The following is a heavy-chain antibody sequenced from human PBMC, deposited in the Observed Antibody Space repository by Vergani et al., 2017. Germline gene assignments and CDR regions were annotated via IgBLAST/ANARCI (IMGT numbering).Heavy chain of an antibody. CDR3: TTAWGLYYLHGEYFQY. Sequence: EVQLVESGGGLVKPGGSLRISCEASGFDFSAYSMNWVRQAPGKGLEWVATISSGGGDIFYADSVKGRFTISRDNSKNTLFLQMNSLKDEDTAVYYCTTAWGLYYLHGEYFQYWGRGTLVSVSS. J-gene: IGHJ1*01. CDR2: ISSGGGDI. D-gene: IGHD3-10*01. V-gene: IGHV3-21*04. CDR1: GFDFSAYS.